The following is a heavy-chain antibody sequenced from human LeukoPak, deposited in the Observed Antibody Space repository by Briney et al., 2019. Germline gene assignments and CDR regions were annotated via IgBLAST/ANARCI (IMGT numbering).Heavy chain of an antibody. Sequence: SVKVSCKASGYTFTSYGISWVRQAPGQGLEWMGGIIPIFGTANYAQKFQGRVTITADKSTSTAYMELSSLRSEDTAVYYCARGSSGSYSSYFDYWGQGTLVTVSS. CDR3: ARGSSGSYSSYFDY. D-gene: IGHD1-26*01. CDR2: IIPIFGTA. CDR1: GYTFTSYG. J-gene: IGHJ4*02. V-gene: IGHV1-69*06.